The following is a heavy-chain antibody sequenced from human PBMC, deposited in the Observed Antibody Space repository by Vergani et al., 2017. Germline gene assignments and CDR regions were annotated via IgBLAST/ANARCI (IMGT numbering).Heavy chain of an antibody. V-gene: IGHV3-11*01. D-gene: IGHD5-24*01. Sequence: QVQLVESGGGLVKPGGSLRLSCAASGFTFSDHYMSWVRQAPGKGLEWISDMSSGDSIYYADSVKGRFSISRDNAKSSVFLQMDSLRAEDTAVYYCARDHRDYNNYPGTFDIWGQGSMVTVSS. CDR2: MSSGDSI. J-gene: IGHJ3*02. CDR3: ARDHRDYNNYPGTFDI. CDR1: GFTFSDHY.